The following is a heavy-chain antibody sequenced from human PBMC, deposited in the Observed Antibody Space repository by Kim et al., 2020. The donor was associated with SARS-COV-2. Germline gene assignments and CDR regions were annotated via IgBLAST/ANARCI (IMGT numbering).Heavy chain of an antibody. V-gene: IGHV1-3*01. D-gene: IGHD3-10*01. CDR2: NGKQ. J-gene: IGHJ4*02. CDR3: ARRDGSVS. Sequence: NGKQKHSPKVQGKVTITRDTSASTAYMELSSLTSEDTAVYYCARRDGSVSWGQGTLVTVSS.